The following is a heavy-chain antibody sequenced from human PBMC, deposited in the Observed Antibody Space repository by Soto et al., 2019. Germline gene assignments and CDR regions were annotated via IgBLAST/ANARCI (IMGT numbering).Heavy chain of an antibody. J-gene: IGHJ6*03. CDR3: AKGHTAMDSLDYYYYYMDV. V-gene: IGHV3-23*01. Sequence: GGSLRLSCAASGFTFSSYAMSWVRQAPGKGLEWVSAISGSGGSTYYADSVKGRFTISRDNSKNTLYLQMNSLRAEDTAVYYCAKGHTAMDSLDYYYYYMDVWGKGTTVTVSS. D-gene: IGHD5-18*01. CDR2: ISGSGGST. CDR1: GFTFSSYA.